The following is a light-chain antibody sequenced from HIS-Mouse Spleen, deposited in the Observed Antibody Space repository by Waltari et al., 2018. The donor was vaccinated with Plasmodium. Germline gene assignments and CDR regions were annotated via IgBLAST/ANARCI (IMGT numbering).Light chain of an antibody. CDR2: GAS. Sequence: EIVMTQSPATLSVSPGERATLSCRARQSVSSNLAWYQQKPGQAPRLLIYGASTRATGIPARFSGSGSGTEFTLTISSLQSEDFAVYYCQQYNNWSFTFGPGTKVEIK. J-gene: IGKJ3*01. CDR1: QSVSSN. CDR3: QQYNNWSFT. V-gene: IGKV3-15*01.